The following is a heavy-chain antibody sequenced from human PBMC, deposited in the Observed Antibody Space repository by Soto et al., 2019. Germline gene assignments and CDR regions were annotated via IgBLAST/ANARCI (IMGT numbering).Heavy chain of an antibody. Sequence: SVKVSCKASGGTFSSYAISWVRQAPGQGLEWMGGIIPIFGTANYAQKFQGRVTITADESTSTAYMELSSLRSEDTAVYYCARGVGWELRHFDYFGQRTLLAVCS. V-gene: IGHV1-69*13. CDR2: IIPIFGTA. J-gene: IGHJ4*02. CDR1: GGTFSSYA. CDR3: ARGVGWELRHFDY. D-gene: IGHD1-26*01.